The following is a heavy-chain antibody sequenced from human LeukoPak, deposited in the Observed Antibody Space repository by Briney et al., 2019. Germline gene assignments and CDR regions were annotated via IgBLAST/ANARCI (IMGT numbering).Heavy chain of an antibody. V-gene: IGHV3-74*01. CDR3: TRDPPVSVTTIRGGYMDV. Sequence: GGSLRLSCEASGFAFSDYWMHWVRQVPGKGLVWVSRINKDGSTTNYADSVRGRFTISRDNAKNTVYLQMSSLRVEDTAVYYCTRDPPVSVTTIRGGYMDVWGKGTTVTTSS. CDR2: INKDGSTT. J-gene: IGHJ6*04. D-gene: IGHD3-10*01. CDR1: GFAFSDYW.